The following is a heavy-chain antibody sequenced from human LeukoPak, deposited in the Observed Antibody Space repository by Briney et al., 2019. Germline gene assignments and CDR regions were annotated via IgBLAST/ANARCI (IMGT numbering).Heavy chain of an antibody. CDR1: GFTFSSDG. J-gene: IGHJ5*02. Sequence: QPGGSLRLSCAASGFTFSSDGMHWVRQAPGKGLEWVAFIRYDGSNKYYADSVKGRFTISRDNSKNTLYLQMNSLRAEDTAVYYCAKDSAGYCSSTRCYPWFDPWGQGTLVTVSS. V-gene: IGHV3-30*02. D-gene: IGHD2-2*03. CDR2: IRYDGSNK. CDR3: AKDSAGYCSSTRCYPWFDP.